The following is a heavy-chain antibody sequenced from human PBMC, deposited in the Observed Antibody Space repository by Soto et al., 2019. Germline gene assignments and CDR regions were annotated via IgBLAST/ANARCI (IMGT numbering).Heavy chain of an antibody. D-gene: IGHD2-2*01. CDR2: IYYSGST. J-gene: IGHJ5*02. V-gene: IGHV4-59*01. CDR3: AREGYAAQTLDP. CDR1: GGSISSYY. Sequence: QVQLQASGPGLVKPSETLSLTCTVSGGSISSYYWSWIRQPPGTGLEWIGYIYYSGSTHYNPSLKSRVTISVDTSKNQFSLKLSSVTAADTAVYYCAREGYAAQTLDPWCQGTLVTVSS.